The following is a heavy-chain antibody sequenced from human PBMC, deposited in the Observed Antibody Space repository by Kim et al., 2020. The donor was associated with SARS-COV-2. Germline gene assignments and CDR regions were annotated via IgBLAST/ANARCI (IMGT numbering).Heavy chain of an antibody. CDR1: GFTFGDYA. V-gene: IGHV3-49*04. Sequence: GGSLRLSCTASGFTFGDYAMSWVRQAPGKGLEWVGFIRSKAYGGTTEYAASVKGRLTISRDDSKSIAYLQMNSLKTEDTAVYYCTRVEQSYGYYYYYYMDVWGKGTTVTVSS. J-gene: IGHJ6*03. D-gene: IGHD6-19*01. CDR2: IRSKAYGGTT. CDR3: TRVEQSYGYYYYYYMDV.